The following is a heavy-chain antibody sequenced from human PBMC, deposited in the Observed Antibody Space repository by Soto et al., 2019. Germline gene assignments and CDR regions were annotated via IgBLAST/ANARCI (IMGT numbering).Heavy chain of an antibody. CDR3: AKTLSITIFGVVITPFDY. J-gene: IGHJ4*02. Sequence: PGGSLRLSCAASGFTFSSYGMHWVRQAPGKGLEWVAVISYDGSNKYYADSVKGRFTISRDNSKNTLYLQMNSLRAEDTAVYYCAKTLSITIFGVVITPFDYWGQGTLGTVSS. CDR2: ISYDGSNK. D-gene: IGHD3-3*01. CDR1: GFTFSSYG. V-gene: IGHV3-30*18.